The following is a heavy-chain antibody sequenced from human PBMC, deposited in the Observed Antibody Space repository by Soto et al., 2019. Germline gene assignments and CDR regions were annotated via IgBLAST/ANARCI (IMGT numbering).Heavy chain of an antibody. CDR2: FDPEDGET. D-gene: IGHD2-2*01. V-gene: IGHV1-24*01. CDR3: ATPYSYCSSTSCYPYYYYGMDV. Sequence: QVQLVQSGAEVKKPGASVKVSCKVSGYTLTELSMHWVRQAPGKGLEWMGGFDPEDGETIYAQKVQGRVTMTEDTSTDTAYMELSSLRSEDTAVYYCATPYSYCSSTSCYPYYYYGMDVWGQGTTVTVSS. CDR1: GYTLTELS. J-gene: IGHJ6*02.